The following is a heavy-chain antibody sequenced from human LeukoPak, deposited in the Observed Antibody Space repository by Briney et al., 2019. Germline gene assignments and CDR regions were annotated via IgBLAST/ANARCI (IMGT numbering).Heavy chain of an antibody. Sequence: GGSLRLSCAASEFVFSDYYMSWIRQAPGKGLEWVSYISDSGSTIYYADTVKGRFTISRDNVKNSLYLQMNGLRAEDTAVYYCAREMEGDYGSGTFFDLWGQGNMVTVSS. D-gene: IGHD3-10*01. CDR2: ISDSGSTI. J-gene: IGHJ4*02. CDR1: EFVFSDYY. V-gene: IGHV3-11*01. CDR3: AREMEGDYGSGTFFDL.